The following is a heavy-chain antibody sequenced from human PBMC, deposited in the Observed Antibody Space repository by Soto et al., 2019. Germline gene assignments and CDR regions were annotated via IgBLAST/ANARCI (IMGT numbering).Heavy chain of an antibody. CDR3: AKGTSNGGWFNPFDY. J-gene: IGHJ4*02. CDR2: LSGSGTST. D-gene: IGHD6-19*01. CDR1: GFTFVNYA. V-gene: IGHV3-23*01. Sequence: EVQLLESGGGLVQPGGSLRLSCAASGFTFVNYAMNWVRQAPGKGLEWVATLSGSGTSTYYADSVKGRFTISRDNSRNTLYLQMNSLRAEDTAVYYCAKGTSNGGWFNPFDYWRQGTLVTVSS.